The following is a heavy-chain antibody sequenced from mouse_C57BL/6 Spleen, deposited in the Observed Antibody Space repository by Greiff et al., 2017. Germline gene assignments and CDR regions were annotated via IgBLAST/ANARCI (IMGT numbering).Heavy chain of an antibody. CDR1: GYTFTSYW. D-gene: IGHD3-3*01. CDR3: ARGRGGTRYYFDY. CDR2: IYPGSGST. J-gene: IGHJ2*01. Sequence: QVQLKQPGAELVKPGASVKMSCKASGYTFTSYWITWVKQRPGQGLEWIGDIYPGSGSTNYNEKFKSKATLTVDTSSSTAYMQLSSLTSEDSAVYYCARGRGGTRYYFDYWGQGTTLTVSS. V-gene: IGHV1-55*01.